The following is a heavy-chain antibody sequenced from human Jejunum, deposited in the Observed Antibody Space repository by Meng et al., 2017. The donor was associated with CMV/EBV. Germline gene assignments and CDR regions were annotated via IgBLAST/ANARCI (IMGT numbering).Heavy chain of an antibody. CDR1: ISSSSYY. V-gene: IGHV4-39*07. D-gene: IGHD5-12*01. CDR2: IYYSGST. J-gene: IGHJ6*02. CDR3: ARVVATTVVGYGMDV. Sequence: ISSSSYYWGWIRQPPGKGLEWIGSIYYSGSTYYNPSLKSRVTISVDTSKNQFSLKLSSVTAADTAVYYCARVVATTVVGYGMDVWGQGTTVTVSS.